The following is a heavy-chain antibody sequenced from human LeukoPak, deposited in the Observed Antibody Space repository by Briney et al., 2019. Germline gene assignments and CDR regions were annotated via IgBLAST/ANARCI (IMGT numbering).Heavy chain of an antibody. D-gene: IGHD3-22*01. Sequence: GASVKVSCKASGGTFSSYAISWVRQAPGQGLEWMGGIIPIFGTANYAQKFQGRVTITTDESTSTAYMELSSLRSEDTAVYYCATPGLWYYDSSGYLFDYWGQGTLVTVSS. J-gene: IGHJ4*02. V-gene: IGHV1-69*05. CDR3: ATPGLWYYDSSGYLFDY. CDR2: IIPIFGTA. CDR1: GGTFSSYA.